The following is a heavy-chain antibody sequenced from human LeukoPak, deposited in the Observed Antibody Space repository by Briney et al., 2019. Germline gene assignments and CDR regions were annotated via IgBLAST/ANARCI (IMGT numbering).Heavy chain of an antibody. V-gene: IGHV4-59*01. Sequence: SETLSLTCTVSGGSISSYYWSWVRQPPGKGLEWIGYIYYSGSTNYNPSLKSRVTISVDTSKNQFSLKLSSVTAADTAIYYCARVTGYMIEDYFDYWGQGTLVTVSS. CDR1: GGSISSYY. CDR3: ARVTGYMIEDYFDY. CDR2: IYYSGST. D-gene: IGHD3-22*01. J-gene: IGHJ4*02.